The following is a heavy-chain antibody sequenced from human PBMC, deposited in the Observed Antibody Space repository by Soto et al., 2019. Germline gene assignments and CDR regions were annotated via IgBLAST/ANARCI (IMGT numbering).Heavy chain of an antibody. Sequence: GESLKISCKGSGYSFTSYWIGWVRQMPGKGLEWMGIIYPGDSDTRYSPSFQGQVTISADKSISTAYLQWSSLKASDTAMYYCASQEMATKNVDAFDIWGQGTTVTVS. CDR1: GYSFTSYW. CDR2: IYPGDSDT. D-gene: IGHD5-12*01. J-gene: IGHJ3*02. V-gene: IGHV5-51*01. CDR3: ASQEMATKNVDAFDI.